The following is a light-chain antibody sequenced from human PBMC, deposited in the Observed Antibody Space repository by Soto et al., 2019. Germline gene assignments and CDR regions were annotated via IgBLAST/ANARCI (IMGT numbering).Light chain of an antibody. CDR1: QSVSSEK. J-gene: IGKJ4*01. CDR2: GAS. V-gene: IGKV3-20*01. Sequence: EIVMTQSPATLSVSPGERATLSCRASQSVSSEKLAWYQQKPGQAPRLLIFGASGRATGIPERFSGSGSGTDFSLTISRLEPEDSAVYYCQQYGSSLLTFGGGTKVEIK. CDR3: QQYGSSLLT.